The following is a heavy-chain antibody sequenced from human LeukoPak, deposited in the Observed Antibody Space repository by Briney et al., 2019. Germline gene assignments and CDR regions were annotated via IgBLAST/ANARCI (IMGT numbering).Heavy chain of an antibody. CDR2: IKEDGTNK. Sequence: GGSLRLSCAASGFTFSSYWMSWVRQAPGKGLEWAANIKEDGTNKYYVGSVRGRFTISRDNAKNSLYLQMNSLRADDAAMYYCAREARGTRAAFDIWGQGTMVTVFS. CDR3: AREARGTRAAFDI. J-gene: IGHJ3*02. CDR1: GFTFSSYW. D-gene: IGHD2-8*01. V-gene: IGHV3-7*01.